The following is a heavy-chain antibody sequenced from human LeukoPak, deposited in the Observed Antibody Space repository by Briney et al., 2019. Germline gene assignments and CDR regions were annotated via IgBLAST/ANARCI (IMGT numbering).Heavy chain of an antibody. J-gene: IGHJ6*02. CDR1: GGTFSSYA. D-gene: IGHD6-19*01. V-gene: IGHV1-69*13. CDR2: IIPIFGTA. CDR3: ARGSGSGWDYYYYYGMDI. Sequence: GASVKVSCKASGGTFSSYAISWVRQAPGQGLEWMGGIIPIFGTANYAQKFQGRVTITADESTSTAYMELSSLRSEDTAVYYCARGSGSGWDYYYYYGMDIWGQGTTVTVSS.